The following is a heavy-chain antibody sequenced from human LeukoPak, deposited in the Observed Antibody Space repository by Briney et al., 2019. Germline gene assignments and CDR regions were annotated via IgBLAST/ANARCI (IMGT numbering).Heavy chain of an antibody. D-gene: IGHD3-16*02. CDR3: AREGWGSYRPGQYNWFDP. J-gene: IGHJ5*02. Sequence: GGSLRLSCAASGFTFDDYAMHWVRQAPGTGLEWVSGISWNSGSIGYADSVKGRFTISRDNAKNSLYLQMNSLRAEDTAVYYCAREGWGSYRPGQYNWFDPWGQGTLVTVSS. CDR1: GFTFDDYA. CDR2: ISWNSGSI. V-gene: IGHV3-9*01.